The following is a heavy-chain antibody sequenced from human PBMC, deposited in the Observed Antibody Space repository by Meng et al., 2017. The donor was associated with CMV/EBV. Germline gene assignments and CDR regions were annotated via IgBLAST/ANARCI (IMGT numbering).Heavy chain of an antibody. V-gene: IGHV4-61*01. CDR1: GSYY. CDR2: IYYSGIT. J-gene: IGHJ4*02. Sequence: GSYYWSWIRQPPGKGLEWIGYIYYSGITNYNPSLKSRVTISVDTSKNQFSLKLSSVTAADTAVYYCARGNHDFWSGYYKSPDFDYWGQGTLVTVSS. D-gene: IGHD3-3*01. CDR3: ARGNHDFWSGYYKSPDFDY.